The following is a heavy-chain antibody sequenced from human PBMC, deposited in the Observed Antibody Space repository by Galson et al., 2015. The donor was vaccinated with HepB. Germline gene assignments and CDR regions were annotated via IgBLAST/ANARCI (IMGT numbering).Heavy chain of an antibody. D-gene: IGHD3-3*01. Sequence: SLRLSCAASGFTFSSYAMSWVRQAPGKGLEWVSAISGSGGSTYYADSVKGRFTISRDNSKNTLYLQMNSLRAEDTAVYYCAKDPFWSGLPNWFDPWGQGTLVTVSS. CDR2: ISGSGGST. V-gene: IGHV3-23*01. CDR1: GFTFSSYA. J-gene: IGHJ5*02. CDR3: AKDPFWSGLPNWFDP.